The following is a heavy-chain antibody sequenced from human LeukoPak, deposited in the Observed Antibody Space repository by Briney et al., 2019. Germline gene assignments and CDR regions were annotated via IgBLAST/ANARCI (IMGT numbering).Heavy chain of an antibody. CDR1: GGSISSSSYY. CDR2: IYYSGST. CDR3: ARGDQTYPPGAAAGLDY. Sequence: SETLSLTCTVSGGSISSSSYYWGGIRQPPGRGLEWIGSIYYSGSTYYNPSLKSRVTISVDTSKNQFSLKLSSVTAADTAVYYCARGDQTYPPGAAAGLDYWGQGTLVTVSS. J-gene: IGHJ4*02. V-gene: IGHV4-39*01. D-gene: IGHD6-13*01.